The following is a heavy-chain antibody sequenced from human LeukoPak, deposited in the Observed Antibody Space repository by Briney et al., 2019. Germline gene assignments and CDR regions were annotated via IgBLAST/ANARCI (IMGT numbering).Heavy chain of an antibody. Sequence: GGSLRLSCAASGFTFSSYGMHWVRQAPGKGLEWVAVIWYDGSNKYYADSVKGRFTISRDNAKNTLYLQMNSLRAEDTAVYYCAREEDGMDVWGQGTTVTVSS. V-gene: IGHV3-33*01. J-gene: IGHJ6*02. CDR2: IWYDGSNK. CDR3: AREEDGMDV. CDR1: GFTFSSYG.